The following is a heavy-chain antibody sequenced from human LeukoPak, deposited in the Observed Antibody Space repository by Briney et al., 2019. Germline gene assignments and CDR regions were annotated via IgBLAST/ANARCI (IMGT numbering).Heavy chain of an antibody. J-gene: IGHJ4*02. Sequence: PSATLSLTCTVSGGSISSYYWSSIRQPPGKGLEWIGYIYYSGSTNYNPSLKSRVTISVDTSKNQFSLKLSSVTAADTAVYYCARVYRVGATIYYFDYWGQGTLVTVSS. CDR1: GGSISSYY. D-gene: IGHD1-26*01. V-gene: IGHV4-59*01. CDR3: ARVYRVGATIYYFDY. CDR2: IYYSGST.